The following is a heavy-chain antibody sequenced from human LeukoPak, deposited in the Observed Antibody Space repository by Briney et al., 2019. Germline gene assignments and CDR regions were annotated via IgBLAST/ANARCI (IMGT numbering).Heavy chain of an antibody. CDR1: GYTFTSYY. D-gene: IGHD3-10*01. J-gene: IGHJ4*02. V-gene: IGHV1-46*01. Sequence: ASAKVSCKASGYTFTSYYMHWVRQAPGQGLEWMGIINPSGGSTSYAQKFQGRVTMTRDTSTSTVYMELSSLRSEDTAVYYCARVGNPGGGDGSGSYFVWGQGTLVTVSS. CDR3: ARVGNPGGGDGSGSYFV. CDR2: INPSGGST.